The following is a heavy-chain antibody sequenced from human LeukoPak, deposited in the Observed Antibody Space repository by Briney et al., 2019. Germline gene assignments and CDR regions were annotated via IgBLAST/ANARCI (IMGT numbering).Heavy chain of an antibody. Sequence: SETLSLTCTVSGGSISSYYWSWIRQPAGKGLEWIGRIYTSGSTNYNPSLKSRVTMSVDTSKNQFSLKLSSVTAADTAVYYCAREQTAAGTFHWFDPWGQGTLVTVSS. D-gene: IGHD6-13*01. CDR1: GGSISSYY. V-gene: IGHV4-4*07. CDR3: AREQTAAGTFHWFDP. J-gene: IGHJ5*02. CDR2: IYTSGST.